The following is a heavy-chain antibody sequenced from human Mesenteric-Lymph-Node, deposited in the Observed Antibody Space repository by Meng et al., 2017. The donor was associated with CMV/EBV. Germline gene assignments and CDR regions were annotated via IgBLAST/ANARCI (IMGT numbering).Heavy chain of an antibody. V-gene: IGHV3-23*01. Sequence: GESLKISCAASGFTFISYAMNWVRQAPGKGLEWVSTISGSGGGTYYAASVKGRFTISRDNSKNTVYLQMNSLRADDTAVYYCAKTGGGYDFWTGSIYFDFWGQGSLVTVSS. CDR3: AKTGGGYDFWTGSIYFDF. CDR2: ISGSGGGT. J-gene: IGHJ4*02. D-gene: IGHD3-3*01. CDR1: GFTFISYA.